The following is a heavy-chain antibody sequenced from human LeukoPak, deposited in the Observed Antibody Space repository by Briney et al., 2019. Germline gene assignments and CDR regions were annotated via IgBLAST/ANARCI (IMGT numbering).Heavy chain of an antibody. CDR3: ARDKMWFDP. CDR1: GGSISSSSYY. Sequence: SETLSLTCTVSGGSISSSSYYWGWIRQPPGKGLEWIGSIYYSGSTYYNPSLKSRVTISVDTSKNQFSLKLSSVTAADTAVYYCARDKMWFDPWGQGTLVTVSS. V-gene: IGHV4-39*07. CDR2: IYYSGST. D-gene: IGHD5-24*01. J-gene: IGHJ5*02.